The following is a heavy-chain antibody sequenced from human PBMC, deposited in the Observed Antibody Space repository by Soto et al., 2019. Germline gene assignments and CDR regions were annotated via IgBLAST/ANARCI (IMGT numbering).Heavy chain of an antibody. J-gene: IGHJ4*02. Sequence: GASVKVSCKFSGYPLTELSMHWVRQAPGKGLEWMGGFDPEDGETICAQKFQGRVSMTEDTSTDTAYMELSSLRSEDTAVYYCATDCTNGVCFYHYWGQGTLVTVSS. CDR1: GYPLTELS. D-gene: IGHD2-8*01. V-gene: IGHV1-24*01. CDR2: FDPEDGET. CDR3: ATDCTNGVCFYHY.